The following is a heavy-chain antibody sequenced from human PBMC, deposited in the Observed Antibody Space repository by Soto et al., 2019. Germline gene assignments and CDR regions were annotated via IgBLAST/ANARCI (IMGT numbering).Heavy chain of an antibody. CDR1: GGSISSGGYY. J-gene: IGHJ4*02. D-gene: IGHD6-6*01. CDR2: IYYSGST. Sequence: PXETLSLTCAVAGGSISSGGYYWSWIRQHRGKGLEWIGYIYYSGSTHYNPSLKSRVTISVDTSKNQFSLKLSSVTAADTAVYYCARASLSSSLSHWGQGTLVTVSS. CDR3: ARASLSSSLSH. V-gene: IGHV4-31*11.